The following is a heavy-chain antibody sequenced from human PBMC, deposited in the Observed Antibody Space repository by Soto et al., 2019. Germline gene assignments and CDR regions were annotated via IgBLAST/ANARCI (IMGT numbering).Heavy chain of an antibody. V-gene: IGHV1-69*13. Sequence: ASVKVSCKASGGTFSSYAISWVRQAPGQGLEWMGGIIPIFGTANYAQKFQGRVTITADESTSTAYMELSSLRSEDTAVYYCARDAKYVGPPETAPGFDPLRRGFDPWGQGTLVTVSS. CDR3: ARDAKYVGPPETAPGFDPLRRGFDP. J-gene: IGHJ5*02. CDR2: IIPIFGTA. CDR1: GGTFSSYA. D-gene: IGHD2-2*01.